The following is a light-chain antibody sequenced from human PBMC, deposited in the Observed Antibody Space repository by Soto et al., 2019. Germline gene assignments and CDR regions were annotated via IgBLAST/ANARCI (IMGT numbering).Light chain of an antibody. CDR2: WAS. J-gene: IGKJ5*01. V-gene: IGKV4-1*01. Sequence: DIVMTQSPDSLAVSLGERATINCKSSQSVLFRSNNRNYLAWFQQKPGQPPKLLIYWASNRESGVPDRFTGAGSGTDFTLPSASLQAEDVAVYYCQQYYSDPLTFGQGTRLEI. CDR3: QQYYSDPLT. CDR1: QSVLFRSNNRNY.